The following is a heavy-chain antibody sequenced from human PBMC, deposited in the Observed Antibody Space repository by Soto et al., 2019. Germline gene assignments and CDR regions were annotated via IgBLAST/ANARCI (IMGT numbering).Heavy chain of an antibody. Sequence: EVQLLESGGGLVQPGGSLRLSCAASGFTFSSYAMSWVRQAPGKGLEWVSAISGSGSATYYADSVKGRFTISRDNSKTTLYLQMNSLRAEDTAVFYCAKDAGVAGTLDFDAFDIWGQGTMVTVSS. D-gene: IGHD6-19*01. V-gene: IGHV3-23*01. CDR3: AKDAGVAGTLDFDAFDI. CDR1: GFTFSSYA. CDR2: ISGSGSAT. J-gene: IGHJ3*02.